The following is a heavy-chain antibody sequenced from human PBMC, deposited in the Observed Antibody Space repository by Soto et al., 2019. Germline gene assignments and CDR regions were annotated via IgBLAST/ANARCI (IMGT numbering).Heavy chain of an antibody. CDR3: ANVPIWCSSTSCYTEGFDY. D-gene: IGHD2-2*02. J-gene: IGHJ4*02. Sequence: EVQLLDSGGGLVQPGGSLRLSCTASGFTFSDYAMSWVRQPPGKGLEWVSVISAGGSTYYADSVKGRFTVSRANSKKTLYLQMNSLRAEDTAVYYCANVPIWCSSTSCYTEGFDYWGQGTLVTVSS. V-gene: IGHV3-23*01. CDR2: ISAGGST. CDR1: GFTFSDYA.